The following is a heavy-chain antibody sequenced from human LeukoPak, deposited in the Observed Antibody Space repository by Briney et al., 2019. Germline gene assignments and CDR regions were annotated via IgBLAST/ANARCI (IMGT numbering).Heavy chain of an antibody. CDR2: IRSRTEGGTA. CDR3: TTDYCSDGSCPGAFDM. CDR1: GFTFSDAW. V-gene: IGHV3-15*01. D-gene: IGHD2-15*01. Sequence: PGGSLRLSCVASGFTFSDAWMSWVRQAPGKGLEWVARIRSRTEGGTADYAAPVEGRFTISRDDSENTSSLQMNSLKSEDTAVYYCTTDYCSDGSCPGAFDMWGQGTMVTVSS. J-gene: IGHJ3*02.